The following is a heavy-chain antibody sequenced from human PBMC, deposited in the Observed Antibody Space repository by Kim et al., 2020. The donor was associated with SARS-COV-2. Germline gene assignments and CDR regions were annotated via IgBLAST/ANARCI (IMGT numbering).Heavy chain of an antibody. J-gene: IGHJ1*01. V-gene: IGHV3-30*18. CDR3: AKSFSGSYFGYVY. Sequence: GGSLRLSCAASGFTFNTYGMHWVRQAPGKGLEWVAVISYDGSHKYYEDSVKGRFTISRDNSKNTLYLQMNSLRSEDTAVYYCAKSFSGSYFGYVYWGQGTLVTVS. CDR2: ISYDGSHK. D-gene: IGHD1-26*01. CDR1: GFTFNTYG.